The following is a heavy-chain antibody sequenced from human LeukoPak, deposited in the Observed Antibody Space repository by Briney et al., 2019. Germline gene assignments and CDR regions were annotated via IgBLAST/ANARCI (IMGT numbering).Heavy chain of an antibody. Sequence: GESRRLSCAASGFTFSSYAMNWVRQAPGKGLEWVSACGTDGDTYYADSVRGRFTISRDNARNTAYLQMSSLRAEDTAVYYCAQKTPGTHPFDYWGQGTLVTVSS. CDR3: AQKTPGTHPFDY. J-gene: IGHJ4*02. CDR1: GFTFSSYA. D-gene: IGHD6-13*01. CDR2: CGTDGDT. V-gene: IGHV3-23*01.